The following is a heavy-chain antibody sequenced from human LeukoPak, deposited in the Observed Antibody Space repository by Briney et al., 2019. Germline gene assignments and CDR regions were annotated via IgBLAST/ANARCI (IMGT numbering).Heavy chain of an antibody. Sequence: SETLSLTCAVSGGSISSSNWWSWVRQPPGKGLEWIGEMYPSGSTNYNPSLKSRVTISIDKSKNQFSLKLTSVTAADTAVYYCARGRVKAYCSGGSCSDHFDYWGQGTLVTVSS. CDR1: GGSISSSNW. V-gene: IGHV4-4*02. J-gene: IGHJ4*02. CDR2: MYPSGST. CDR3: ARGRVKAYCSGGSCSDHFDY. D-gene: IGHD2-15*01.